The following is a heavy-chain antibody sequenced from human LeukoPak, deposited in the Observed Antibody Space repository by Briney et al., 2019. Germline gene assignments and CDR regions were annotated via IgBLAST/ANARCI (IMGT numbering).Heavy chain of an antibody. CDR2: INHSGST. CDR3: ARDKDYGDQVAEYFQH. J-gene: IGHJ1*01. CDR1: GGSFSGYY. D-gene: IGHD4-17*01. V-gene: IGHV4-34*01. Sequence: SETLSLTCAVYGGSFSGYYWSWIRQPPGKGLEWIGEINHSGSTNYNPSLKSRVTISVDTSKNQFSLKLSSVTAEDTAVYYCARDKDYGDQVAEYFQHWGQGTLVTVSS.